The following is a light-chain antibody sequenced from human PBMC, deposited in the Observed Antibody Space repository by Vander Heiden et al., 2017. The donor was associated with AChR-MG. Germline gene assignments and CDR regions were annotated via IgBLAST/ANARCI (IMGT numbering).Light chain of an antibody. CDR2: YDS. Sequence: SYVLTQPPSVSVAPGRTARITGGEDTIGSKSVHWYQRKPGQAPVLVIHYDSNRPSGIPERFSGSNSGNTATLTISRVAAGDEADYYCQVWDSSSDHPGVFGGGTRLTVL. CDR1: TIGSKS. J-gene: IGLJ3*02. V-gene: IGLV3-21*04. CDR3: QVWDSSSDHPGV.